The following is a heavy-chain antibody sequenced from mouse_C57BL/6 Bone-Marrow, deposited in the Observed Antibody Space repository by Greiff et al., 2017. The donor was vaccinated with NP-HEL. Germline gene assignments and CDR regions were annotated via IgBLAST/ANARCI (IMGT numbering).Heavy chain of an antibody. CDR3: ARSIYYDYADDPFYAMDY. CDR1: GFTFPDYY. D-gene: IGHD2-4*01. Sequence: DVHLVESGGGLVQPGGSLSLSCAASGFTFPDYYMSWVRQPPGKALEWLVFIRNKANGYTTEYSASVKGRFTISRDNSQSILYLQMNALRAEDSATYYCARSIYYDYADDPFYAMDYWGQGTSVTVSS. J-gene: IGHJ4*01. V-gene: IGHV7-3*01. CDR2: IRNKANGYTT.